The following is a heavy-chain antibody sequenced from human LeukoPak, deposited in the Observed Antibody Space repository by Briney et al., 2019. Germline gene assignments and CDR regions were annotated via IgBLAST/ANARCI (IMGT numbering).Heavy chain of an antibody. CDR1: GGSISSYH. J-gene: IGHJ3*02. D-gene: IGHD2-15*01. Sequence: SETLSLTCTVSGGSISSYHWSWIRQPAGKALEGIGRIYTSGSTNYNPSLKSRVTMSEDTSKNQFSLRLYSVTAADTAVYYCARVADAFDIWGQGTMVTVSS. CDR2: IYTSGST. CDR3: ARVADAFDI. V-gene: IGHV4-4*07.